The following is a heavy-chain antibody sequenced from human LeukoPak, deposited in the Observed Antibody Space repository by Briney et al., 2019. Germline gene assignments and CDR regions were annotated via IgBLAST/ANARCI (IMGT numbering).Heavy chain of an antibody. CDR1: GFTFSGFG. CDR3: ATSGDYVADY. Sequence: SGGSLRLSCAASGFTFSGFGMHWVRQAPGKGLEWVALISFDGSNKYYADSVKGRFTISRDNSKNTLSLQMNSLRAEDTAVYYCATSGDYVADYWGQGTLVTVSS. J-gene: IGHJ4*02. CDR2: ISFDGSNK. V-gene: IGHV3-30*03. D-gene: IGHD4-17*01.